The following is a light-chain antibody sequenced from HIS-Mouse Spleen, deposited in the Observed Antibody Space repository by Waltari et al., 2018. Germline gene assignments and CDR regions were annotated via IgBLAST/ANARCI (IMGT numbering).Light chain of an antibody. CDR3: YFKDSSCNHRV. J-gene: IGLJ2*01. V-gene: IGLV3-10*01. CDR1: AFPQNY. Sequence: SYELTQPPSVSVSPGQTARLTCSVDAFPQNYAYWYQQKSGQAPVLVIYEDSKRPSWSPGRFFGSSSGTMATLTISGAEVDDEADYYCYFKDSSCNHRVFGGGTKLTVL. CDR2: EDS.